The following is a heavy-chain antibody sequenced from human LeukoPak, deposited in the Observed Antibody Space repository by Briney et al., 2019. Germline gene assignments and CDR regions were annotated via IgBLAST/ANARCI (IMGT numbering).Heavy chain of an antibody. J-gene: IGHJ4*02. Sequence: ASVKVSCKASGYTFTSYYMHWVRQAPGQGLEWMGIINPSGGSTSYAQKFQGRVTMTRDMSISTAYMELSRLRSDDTAVYYCARIPYYYGSGSYECDYWGQGTLVTVSS. CDR1: GYTFTSYY. CDR2: INPSGGST. D-gene: IGHD3-10*01. CDR3: ARIPYYYGSGSYECDY. V-gene: IGHV1-46*01.